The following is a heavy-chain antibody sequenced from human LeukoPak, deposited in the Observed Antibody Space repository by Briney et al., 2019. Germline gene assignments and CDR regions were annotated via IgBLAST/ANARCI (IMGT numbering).Heavy chain of an antibody. CDR2: INPNSGGT. D-gene: IGHD3-16*02. CDR3: ARSFRDYVWGSYRYTGGYAFDI. Sequence: GASVKVSCKASGYTFTGYYMHWVRQAPGQGLEWMGWINPNSGGTNYAQKFQGRVTMTRDTSIITAYMELSRLRSDDTAVYYCARSFRDYVWGSYRYTGGYAFDIWGQGTMVTVSS. CDR1: GYTFTGYY. V-gene: IGHV1-2*02. J-gene: IGHJ3*02.